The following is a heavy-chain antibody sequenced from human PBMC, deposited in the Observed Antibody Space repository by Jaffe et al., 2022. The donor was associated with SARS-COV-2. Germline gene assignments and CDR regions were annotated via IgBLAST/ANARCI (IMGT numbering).Heavy chain of an antibody. V-gene: IGHV3-30*04. CDR1: GFIFSKYA. CDR2: IAFDGSIK. J-gene: IGHJ4*02. CDR3: ARDVKVDNSDYADY. Sequence: QVQLVESGGGVVQPGMSLRLSCAASGFIFSKYAMHWVRQAPGKGLEWVGVIAFDGSIKYYADSVQGRFTISRDNSGNTLYLQLNNLRGEDTALYFCARDVKVDNSDYADYWGQGTLLTVSS. D-gene: IGHD4-17*01.